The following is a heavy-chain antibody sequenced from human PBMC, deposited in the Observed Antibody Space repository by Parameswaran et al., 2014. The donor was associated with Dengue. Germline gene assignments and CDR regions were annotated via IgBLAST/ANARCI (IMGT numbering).Heavy chain of an antibody. CDR2: IYYSGST. D-gene: IGHD3-22*01. CDR3: ARGEYYYDSSGYYGVLDP. CDR1: AISSA. J-gene: IGHJ5*02. V-gene: IGHV4-59*01. Sequence: AISSARWIRQPPGKGLEWIGYIYYSGSTNYNPSLKSRVTISVDTSKNQFSLKLSSVTAADTAVYYCARGEYYYDSSGYYGVLDPWGQGTLVTVSS.